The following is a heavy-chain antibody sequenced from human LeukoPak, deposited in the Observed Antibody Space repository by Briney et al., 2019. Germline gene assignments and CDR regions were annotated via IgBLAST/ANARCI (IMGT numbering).Heavy chain of an antibody. J-gene: IGHJ4*02. CDR3: ARGPGSSWYSGNFGY. CDR2: INHSGST. V-gene: IGHV4-34*01. Sequence: SSDTLSLTCAVYGVSFSGYYWSWIRQPPGKGLEWIGEINHSGSTNYNPSLKSRVTISVDTSNNQFSLKQSSVTAADTAVYCSARGPGSSWYSGNFGYWGQGTLVTASS. CDR1: GVSFSGYY. D-gene: IGHD6-13*01.